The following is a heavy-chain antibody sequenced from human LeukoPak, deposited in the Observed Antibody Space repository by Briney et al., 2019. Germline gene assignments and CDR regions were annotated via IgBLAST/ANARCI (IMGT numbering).Heavy chain of an antibody. CDR3: AREVNSTTWRPLDY. J-gene: IGHJ4*02. Sequence: SETLSLTCTVSGGPISSYYRSWIRQPAGKGLEWIGRIYTSGSTNYNPSLKSRVTMSVDTSKNQFSLKLSSVTAADTAVYYCAREVNSTTWRPLDYWGQGTLVTVSS. V-gene: IGHV4-4*07. D-gene: IGHD6-13*01. CDR2: IYTSGST. CDR1: GGPISSYY.